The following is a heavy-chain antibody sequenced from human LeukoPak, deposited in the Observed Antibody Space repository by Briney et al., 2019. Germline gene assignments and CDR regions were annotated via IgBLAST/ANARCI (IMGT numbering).Heavy chain of an antibody. CDR2: IYPSGST. CDR1: GGSISSNNW. J-gene: IGHJ4*02. CDR3: ASRETPYYYDSSGYYDY. Sequence: SETLSLTCAVSGGSISSNNWWSWVRQPPGKGLEWIGEIYPSGSTNYNPSLKSRVTISVDTSKNQFSLKLSSVTAADTAVYYCASRETPYYYDSSGYYDYWGQGTLVTVSS. V-gene: IGHV4-4*02. D-gene: IGHD3-22*01.